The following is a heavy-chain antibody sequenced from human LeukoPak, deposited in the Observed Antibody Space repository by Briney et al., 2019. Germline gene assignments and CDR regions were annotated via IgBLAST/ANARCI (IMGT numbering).Heavy chain of an antibody. V-gene: IGHV3-23*01. Sequence: GSLRLSCAVSGITLSSYAMNWVRQAPGKGLEWVSGISSSGGTTYYADSVKGRFSISRDNSKNTLYLQMNSLRAEDTAIFYCAKGRYSSSSRPLFDYWGQGTLVTVSS. J-gene: IGHJ4*02. CDR2: ISSSGGTT. CDR3: AKGRYSSSSRPLFDY. D-gene: IGHD6-6*01. CDR1: GITLSSYA.